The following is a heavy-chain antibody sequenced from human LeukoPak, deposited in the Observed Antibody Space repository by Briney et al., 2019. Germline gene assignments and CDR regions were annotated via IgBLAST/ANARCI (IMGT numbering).Heavy chain of an antibody. Sequence: GASVKVSCKASGYTFTSYYMHWVRQAPGQGLEWMGIINPSGGSTSYAQKFQGRVTMTRDTSTSTVYMELSSLRSEDTAVYYCARDRTDYYDSSGYHDHWGQGTLVTVSS. CDR2: INPSGGST. D-gene: IGHD3-22*01. V-gene: IGHV1-46*01. CDR1: GYTFTSYY. J-gene: IGHJ4*02. CDR3: ARDRTDYYDSSGYHDH.